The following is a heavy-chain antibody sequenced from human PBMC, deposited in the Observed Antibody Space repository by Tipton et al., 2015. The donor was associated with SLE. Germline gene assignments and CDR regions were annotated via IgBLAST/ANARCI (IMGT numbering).Heavy chain of an antibody. CDR1: GGSFSGYY. CDR2: INHSGST. J-gene: IGHJ6*03. CDR3: ARQPVYYYYYMDV. V-gene: IGHV4-34*01. Sequence: TLSLTCAVYGGSFSGYYWSWIRQPPGKGLEWIGEINHSGSTNYNPSLKSRVTISVDTSKNQFSLKLSSVTAADTAVYYCARQPVYYYYYMDVWGKGTTVPVSS.